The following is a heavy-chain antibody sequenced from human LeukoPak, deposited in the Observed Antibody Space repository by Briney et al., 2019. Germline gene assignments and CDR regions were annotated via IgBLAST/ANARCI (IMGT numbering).Heavy chain of an antibody. CDR3: ARHPLRGGFDF. CDR1: GVSLTDYY. J-gene: IGHJ4*02. CDR2: IFHTGDT. Sequence: SETLSLTCTVSGVSLTDYYWSWIRQPPGKGLEWIAYIFHTGDTRYNPFLKSRIIISLDTSKNQFSLKLNSVTAADTAVYYCARHPLRGGFDFWGQGALVTVSS. V-gene: IGHV4-59*08.